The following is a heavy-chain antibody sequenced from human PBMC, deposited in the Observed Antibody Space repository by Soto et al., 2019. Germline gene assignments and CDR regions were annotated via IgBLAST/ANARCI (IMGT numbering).Heavy chain of an antibody. D-gene: IGHD1-26*01. CDR3: ARELGADAFDI. V-gene: IGHV3-48*03. CDR2: ISSSGSTI. CDR1: GFTFSSYE. Sequence: GGSLRLSCAASGFTFSSYEMIWVRPAPGKGLEWVSYISSSGSTIYYADSVKGRFTISRDNAKNSLYLQMNSLRAEDTAVYYCARELGADAFDIWGQGTMVTVSS. J-gene: IGHJ3*02.